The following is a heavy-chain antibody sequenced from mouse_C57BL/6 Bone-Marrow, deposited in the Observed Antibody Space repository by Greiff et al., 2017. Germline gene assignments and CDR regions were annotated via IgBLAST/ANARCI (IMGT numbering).Heavy chain of an antibody. Sequence: VQLVESGAELARPGASVKLSCKASGYTFTSYGISWVKQRTGQGLEWIGEIYPRSGNTYYNEKLKGKATLTADNSSSTAYMELRSLTSEDSAVYFCARDDGFNFDYWGQGTTLTVAS. D-gene: IGHD2-3*01. CDR3: ARDDGFNFDY. V-gene: IGHV1-81*01. CDR1: GYTFTSYG. J-gene: IGHJ2*01. CDR2: IYPRSGNT.